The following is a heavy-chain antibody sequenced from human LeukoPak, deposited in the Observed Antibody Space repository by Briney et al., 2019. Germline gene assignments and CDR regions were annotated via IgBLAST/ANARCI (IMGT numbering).Heavy chain of an antibody. CDR2: ISGGGETM. V-gene: IGHV3-48*03. CDR1: GFAFSSYE. Sequence: PGGSLRLSCAASGFAFSSYEMNWVRQAPGKGLEWVSYISGGGETMYYADSVKGRFTISRDNAKKSLYLQMNTLRAEDTAVYYCVSVGLGDRKWSIDYWGQGTLVTVSS. D-gene: IGHD2-21*02. CDR3: VSVGLGDRKWSIDY. J-gene: IGHJ4*02.